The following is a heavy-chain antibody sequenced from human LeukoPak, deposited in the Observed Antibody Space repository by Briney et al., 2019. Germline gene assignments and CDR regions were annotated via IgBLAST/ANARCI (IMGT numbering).Heavy chain of an antibody. D-gene: IGHD3-16*02. J-gene: IGHJ4*02. CDR1: GFTFSTYA. V-gene: IGHV3-23*01. CDR2: IRGSGDST. Sequence: HPGGSLRLSCAVSGFTFSTYAMSWVRQAPGKGLEWVSGIRGSGDSTYYADSVKGRFTISRDNSKNTLYLQMNSLRAEGTAVYYCARDHRLRRVVQGYFDYWGQGTLVTVSS. CDR3: ARDHRLRRVVQGYFDY.